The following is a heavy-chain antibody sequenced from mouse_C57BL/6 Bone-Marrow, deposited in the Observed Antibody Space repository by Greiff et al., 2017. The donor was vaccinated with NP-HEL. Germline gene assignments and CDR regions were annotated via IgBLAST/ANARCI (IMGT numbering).Heavy chain of an antibody. CDR3: TTSYYDYVSY. D-gene: IGHD2-4*01. J-gene: IGHJ2*01. CDR1: GFNIKDDY. V-gene: IGHV14-4*01. Sequence: EVKLQESGAELVRPGASVKLSCTASGFNIKDDYMHWVKQRPEQGLEWIGWIDPENGDTEYGSKFQGKATITADTSSNTAYLQLSSLTSEDTAVYYCTTSYYDYVSYWGQGTTLTVSS. CDR2: IDPENGDT.